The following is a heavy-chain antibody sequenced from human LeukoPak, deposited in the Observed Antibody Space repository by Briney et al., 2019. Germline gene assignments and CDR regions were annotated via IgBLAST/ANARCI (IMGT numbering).Heavy chain of an antibody. CDR3: AELGITMIGGV. V-gene: IGHV3-48*01. Sequence: PGGSLSLSCTASGFTFISYGMNWVRQAPGKGLEWVSYINSDGSSIYYADSVKGRFTVSRDNAKNSLYLQMNSLRAEDTAVYYCAELGITMIGGVWGKGTTVTISS. CDR2: INSDGSSI. J-gene: IGHJ6*04. CDR1: GFTFISYG. D-gene: IGHD3-10*02.